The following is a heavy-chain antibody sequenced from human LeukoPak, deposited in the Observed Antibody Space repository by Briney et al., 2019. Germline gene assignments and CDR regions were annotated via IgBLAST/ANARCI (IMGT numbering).Heavy chain of an antibody. CDR2: IWYDGSNK. D-gene: IGHD3-9*01. CDR3: ARDRWRATRYFFDY. V-gene: IGHV3-33*01. J-gene: IGHJ4*02. CDR1: GFTLSRYG. Sequence: GRSLRLSCAASGFTLSRYGMHWVRQAPGKGLEWVAVIWYDGSNKYYADSVKGRFTISRDNSKNTLYLQMNSLRAEDTAVYYCARDRWRATRYFFDYWGQGTLVTVSS.